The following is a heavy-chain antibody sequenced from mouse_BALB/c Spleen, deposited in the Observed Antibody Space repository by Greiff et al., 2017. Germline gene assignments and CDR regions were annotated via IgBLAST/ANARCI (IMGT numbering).Heavy chain of an antibody. CDR1: GYSITSDYA. Sequence: EVQLVESGPGLVKPSQSLSLTCTVTGYSITSDYAWNWIRQFPGNKLEWMGYISYSGSTSYNPSLKSRISITRDTSKNQFFLQLNSVTTEDTATYYCARWSGYYFDYWGQGTTLTVSS. J-gene: IGHJ2*01. CDR2: ISYSGST. D-gene: IGHD1-3*01. V-gene: IGHV3-2*02. CDR3: ARWSGYYFDY.